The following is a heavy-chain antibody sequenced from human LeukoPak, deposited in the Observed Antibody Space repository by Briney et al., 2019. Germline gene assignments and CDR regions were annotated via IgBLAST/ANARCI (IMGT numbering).Heavy chain of an antibody. Sequence: SETLSLTCAVYGGSFSGYYWSWIRQPPGKGLEWIEEINHSGSTNYNPSLKSRVTISVDTSKNQFSLKLSSVTAADTAVYYCARFSSSWYVSYYGMDVWGQGTTVTVSS. V-gene: IGHV4-34*01. CDR3: ARFSSSWYVSYYGMDV. D-gene: IGHD6-13*01. CDR2: INHSGST. J-gene: IGHJ6*02. CDR1: GGSFSGYY.